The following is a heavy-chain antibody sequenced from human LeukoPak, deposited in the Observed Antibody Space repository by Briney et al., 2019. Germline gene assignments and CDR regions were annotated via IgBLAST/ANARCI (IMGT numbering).Heavy chain of an antibody. V-gene: IGHV1-8*01. CDR2: MNPNSGNT. Sequence: GASVKVSCKASGYTFTSYDINWVRQATGQGLEWMGWMNPNSGNTGYAQKFQGRVTMTRNTSISTAYMELSSLRSEDTAVYYCARGRGPKTYYYDSSGYYHDYWGQGTLVPVSS. CDR3: ARGRGPKTYYYDSSGYYHDY. D-gene: IGHD3-22*01. CDR1: GYTFTSYD. J-gene: IGHJ4*02.